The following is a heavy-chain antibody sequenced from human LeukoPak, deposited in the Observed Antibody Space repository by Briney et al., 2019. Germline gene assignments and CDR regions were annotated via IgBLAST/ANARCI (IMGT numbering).Heavy chain of an antibody. CDR1: RFTFSSYS. V-gene: IGHV3-21*01. D-gene: IGHD2-21*02. CDR3: ARGGDHHGFDI. Sequence: GGSLRLSCAAYRFTFSSYSINWVRQAPGKGLEWVSCVSSTSSFIYYADSVKGRFTFSRDNAKNTLYLQMNSLRAEDTAVYYCARGGDHHGFDIWGQWTMVTLSS. J-gene: IGHJ3*02. CDR2: VSSTSSFI.